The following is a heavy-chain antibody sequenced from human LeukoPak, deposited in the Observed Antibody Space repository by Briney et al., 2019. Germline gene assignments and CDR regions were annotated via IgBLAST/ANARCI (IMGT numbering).Heavy chain of an antibody. V-gene: IGHV4-38-2*01. CDR3: ARKNDYGDYRSFDY. Sequence: SETLSLTCVVSGYSISNGYYWGWIRQPPGKGLEFIGKIYHSGSTYYNPSLKSRVTISVDTSKNQFSLKLSSVTAADTAVYYCARKNDYGDYRSFDYWGQGTLVTVSS. J-gene: IGHJ4*02. D-gene: IGHD4-17*01. CDR1: GYSISNGYY. CDR2: IYHSGST.